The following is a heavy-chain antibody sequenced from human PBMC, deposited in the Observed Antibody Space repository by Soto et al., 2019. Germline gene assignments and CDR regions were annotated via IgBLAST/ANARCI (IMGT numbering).Heavy chain of an antibody. CDR3: ARDQGDGYIY. CDR1: GGSISSGGYY. CDR2: IYNSGRT. V-gene: IGHV4-31*03. Sequence: QVQLQESGPGLVKPSQTLSLTCTVSGGSISSGGYYWSWIRQHPGKGLEWIGYIYNSGRTYDNPSLKSRLSISVDTSKNRFSLKLSSVTAADTAVYYCARDQGDGYIYWGQGTLVTVSS. J-gene: IGHJ4*02. D-gene: IGHD5-12*01.